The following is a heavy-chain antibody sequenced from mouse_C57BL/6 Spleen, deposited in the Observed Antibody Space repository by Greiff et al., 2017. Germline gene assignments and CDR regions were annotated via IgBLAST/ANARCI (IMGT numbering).Heavy chain of an antibody. V-gene: IGHV1-50*01. CDR2: IDPSDSYT. Sequence: QVQLQQPGAELVKPGASVKLSCKASGYTFTSYWMQWVKQRPGQGLEWIGEIDPSDSYTNYNQKFKGKATLTVDTSSSTAYMQLSSLTSEDSAVYYCARVGRGDYAMDYWGQGTSVTVSS. CDR3: ARVGRGDYAMDY. D-gene: IGHD1-1*01. J-gene: IGHJ4*01. CDR1: GYTFTSYW.